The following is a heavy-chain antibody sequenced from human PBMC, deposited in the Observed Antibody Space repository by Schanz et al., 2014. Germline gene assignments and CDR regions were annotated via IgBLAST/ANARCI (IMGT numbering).Heavy chain of an antibody. CDR1: GFTFSTHA. CDR2: VSSDGNND. D-gene: IGHD3-10*01. J-gene: IGHJ3*02. V-gene: IGHV3-30*18. CDR3: AKGRFGELSAFDI. Sequence: VQLVESGGGLVQPGGSLRLSCAASGFTFSTHAMHWVRQAPGKGLEWVALVSSDGNNDYYTDSVKGRFTISRDNTKNSLFLQLNSLRADDTAVYYCAKGRFGELSAFDIWGQGTMVTVSS.